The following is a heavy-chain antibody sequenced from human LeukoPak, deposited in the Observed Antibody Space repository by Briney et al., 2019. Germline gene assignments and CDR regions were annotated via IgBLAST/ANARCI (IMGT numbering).Heavy chain of an antibody. V-gene: IGHV4-34*01. CDR2: INHSGST. CDR3: ARVGLRYFDLITDC. J-gene: IGHJ4*02. D-gene: IGHD3-9*01. CDR1: GGSFSGYY. Sequence: SETLSLTCAVYGGSFSGYYWGWIRQPPGKGLEWIGEINHSGSTNYNPSLKSRVTISVDTSKNQFSLKLSSVTAADTAVYYCARVGLRYFDLITDCWGQGTLVTVSS.